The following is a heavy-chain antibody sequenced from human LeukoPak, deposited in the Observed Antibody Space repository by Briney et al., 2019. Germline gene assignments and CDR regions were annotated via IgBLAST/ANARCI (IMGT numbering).Heavy chain of an antibody. CDR2: IYPGDSDT. D-gene: IGHD1-26*01. J-gene: IGHJ4*02. Sequence: GESLKISCKGSGYTFSNYWIGWVRQLPGKGLEWMGIIYPGDSDTRYSPSFQGQVTISADKSISTAYLRWRSLKASDSAMYYCASSTKYSGSYCPFDYWGQGTRVTVSS. CDR3: ASSTKYSGSYCPFDY. V-gene: IGHV5-51*01. CDR1: GYTFSNYW.